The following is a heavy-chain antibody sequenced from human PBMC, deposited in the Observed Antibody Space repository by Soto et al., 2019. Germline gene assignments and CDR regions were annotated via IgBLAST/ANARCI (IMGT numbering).Heavy chain of an antibody. V-gene: IGHV4-30-2*02. CDR2: IYHSGST. Sequence: QLQLQEPGSGLVKPSETLSLTCAVSGGSISSGGYSWSWIRQQRGKGLEWIVYIYHSGSTYYNPSLKSRVTISVDTSKNQASQKLSAVTAANTALYYCAAGGGLPRYYWGQGTQATVAS. J-gene: IGHJ4*02. D-gene: IGHD2-15*01. CDR1: GGSISSGGYS. CDR3: AAGGGLPRYY.